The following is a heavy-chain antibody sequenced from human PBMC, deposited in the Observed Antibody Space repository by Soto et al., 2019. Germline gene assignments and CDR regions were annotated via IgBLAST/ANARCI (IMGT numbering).Heavy chain of an antibody. CDR1: GFTFSSYA. CDR3: ARGPVDITIFGVVIIPGNPYYYYGMDV. V-gene: IGHV3-30-3*01. J-gene: IGHJ6*02. CDR2: ISYDGSNK. D-gene: IGHD3-3*01. Sequence: QVQLVESGGGVVQPGRSLRLSCAASGFTFSSYAMHWVRQAPGKGLEWVAVISYDGSNKYYADSVKGRFTISRDNSKNTLYLQMNSLRVEDTAVYYCARGPVDITIFGVVIIPGNPYYYYGMDVWGQGTTVTVSS.